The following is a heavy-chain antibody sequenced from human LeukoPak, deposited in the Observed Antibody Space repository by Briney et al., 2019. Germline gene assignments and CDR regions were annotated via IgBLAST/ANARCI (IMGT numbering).Heavy chain of an antibody. CDR3: ARDLASF. Sequence: SETLSLTCTVSGGSISSSSYYWGWIRQPPGKGLEWIGSIYYSGSTYYNPSLKSRVTISVDTSKNQFSLKLSSVTAADTAVYYCARDLASFWGQGTLVTVSS. CDR2: IYYSGST. CDR1: GGSISSSSYY. J-gene: IGHJ4*02. V-gene: IGHV4-39*02. D-gene: IGHD6-6*01.